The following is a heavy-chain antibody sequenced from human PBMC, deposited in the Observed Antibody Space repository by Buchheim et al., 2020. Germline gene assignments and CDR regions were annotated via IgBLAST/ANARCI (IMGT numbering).Heavy chain of an antibody. Sequence: QVQLQESGPGLVKPSQTLALTCTFSGGSISSRAYYWSWIRQHPGKGLEWIGDIHSSGTIYYNPSLKSRLTISLDTSKNQFSLKLSSVTAADTAVYYCAREDSGYGSGHFLEYWGQGT. D-gene: IGHD3-10*01. V-gene: IGHV4-31*03. CDR3: AREDSGYGSGHFLEY. J-gene: IGHJ4*02. CDR2: IHSSGTI. CDR1: GGSISSRAYY.